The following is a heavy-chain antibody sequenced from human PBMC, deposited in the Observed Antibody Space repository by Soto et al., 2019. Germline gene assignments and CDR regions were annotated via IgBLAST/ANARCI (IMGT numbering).Heavy chain of an antibody. V-gene: IGHV3-11*01. CDR1: GFTFSDYY. J-gene: IGHJ4*02. Sequence: QVHLVESGGGLVKPGGSLRLSCAASGFTFSDYYMRWIRQAPGKGLEWVSYISTGAGTIYYADSVKGRFTISRDNAKNSLYLQMNTLRAEDTAVYYCAREVGFGDPHDYWGQGTLVTVSS. D-gene: IGHD2-21*02. CDR3: AREVGFGDPHDY. CDR2: ISTGAGTI.